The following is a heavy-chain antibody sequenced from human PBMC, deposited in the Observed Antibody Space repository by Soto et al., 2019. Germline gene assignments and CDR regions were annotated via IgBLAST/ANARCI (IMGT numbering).Heavy chain of an antibody. V-gene: IGHV5-51*01. CDR2: IYPGDSDT. Sequence: PGESLKISCKGSGYSFTSYWIGWVRQMPGKGLEWMGIIYPGDSDTRYSPSFQGQVTISADKSISTAYLQWSSLKASDTAMYYCAGPQNTQRDGMDVWGQGTTVTVSS. CDR3: AGPQNTQRDGMDV. J-gene: IGHJ6*02. D-gene: IGHD2-2*02. CDR1: GYSFTSYW.